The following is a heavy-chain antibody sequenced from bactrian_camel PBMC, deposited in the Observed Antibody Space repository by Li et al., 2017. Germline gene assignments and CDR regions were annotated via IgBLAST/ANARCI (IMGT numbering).Heavy chain of an antibody. Sequence: VQLVESGGGSVQTGTSLTLSCVASGMTYSRYCMGWFRQAPGKRREGVATLDDDGTTDYAHDVKGRFPISKDKSKNTLLLQMTSLKPEDTAVYYCAMSCTVGWVPPLRDNYWGQGTQVTVS. CDR3: AMSCTVGWVPPLRDNY. J-gene: IGHJ4*01. CDR1: GMTYSRYC. V-gene: IGHV3S31*01. CDR2: LDDDGTT. D-gene: IGHD5*01.